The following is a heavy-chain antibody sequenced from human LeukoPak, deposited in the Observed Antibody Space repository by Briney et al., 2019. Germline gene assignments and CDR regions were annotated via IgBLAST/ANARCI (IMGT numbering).Heavy chain of an antibody. V-gene: IGHV4-4*02. Sequence: SGTLSLTCAVSGGSISSSNWWSWVRQPPGKGLEWIGEIYHSGSTNYNPSLKSRVTISVDTSKNQFSLKLSSVTAADTAVYYCARERTIYDSSGYSLLFDYWGQGTLVTVSS. D-gene: IGHD3-22*01. CDR1: GGSISSSNW. J-gene: IGHJ4*02. CDR3: ARERTIYDSSGYSLLFDY. CDR2: IYHSGST.